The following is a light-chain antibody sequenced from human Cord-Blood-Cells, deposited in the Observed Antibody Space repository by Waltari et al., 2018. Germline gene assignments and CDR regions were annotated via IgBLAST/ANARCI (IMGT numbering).Light chain of an antibody. J-gene: IGLJ1*01. CDR1: SRDVGGYNY. V-gene: IGLV2-14*01. Sequence: QSALTQPASVSGSPGQSITISCPGTSRDVGGYNYVSWSQQHPGKAPKLMIYDVSNRPSGVSNRFSGSKSGNTASLTISGLQAEDEADYYCSSYTSSSTPLYVFGTGTKVTVL. CDR2: DVS. CDR3: SSYTSSSTPLYV.